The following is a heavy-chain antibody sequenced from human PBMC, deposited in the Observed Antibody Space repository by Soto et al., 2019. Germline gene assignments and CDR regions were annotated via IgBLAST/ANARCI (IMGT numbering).Heavy chain of an antibody. J-gene: IGHJ4*02. Sequence: ASVKVSCKASGYTFTSYAVHWVRQAPGQRLEWMGRINVGNGYTIYSQKFQGRVTITSDTSASTSNMELSSLRFEDTAVYYCARDAPDDYFDYWGQGTLVTVSS. CDR1: GYTFTSYA. V-gene: IGHV1-3*01. CDR2: INVGNGYT. CDR3: ARDAPDDYFDY.